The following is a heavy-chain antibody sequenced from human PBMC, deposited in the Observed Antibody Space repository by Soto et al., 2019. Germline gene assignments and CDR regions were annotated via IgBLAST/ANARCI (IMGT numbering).Heavy chain of an antibody. V-gene: IGHV3-30*18. CDR3: ANYGVIGTPMAYYYYGMDV. J-gene: IGHJ6*02. CDR1: GFTFSSYG. CDR2: ISYDGSNK. D-gene: IGHD1-20*01. Sequence: GGSLRLSCAASGFTFSSYGMHWVRQAPGKGLEWVAVISYDGSNKYYADSVKGRFTISRDNSKNTLYLQMNSLRAEDTAVYYFANYGVIGTPMAYYYYGMDVWGQGTTVPASS.